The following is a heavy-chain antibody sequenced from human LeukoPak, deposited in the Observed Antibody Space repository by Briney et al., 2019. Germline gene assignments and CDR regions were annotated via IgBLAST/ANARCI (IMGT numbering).Heavy chain of an antibody. CDR1: GFTFSNAW. Sequence: GGSLRLSCAASGFTFSNAWMSWVRQAPGKGLEWVGRIKSKTDGGTTDYAAPVKGRFTISRDDSKNTLYLRMNSLKTEDTAVYYCAREARGVVVVAATSGYGMDVWGQGTTVTVSS. D-gene: IGHD2-15*01. CDR2: IKSKTDGGTT. V-gene: IGHV3-15*01. CDR3: AREARGVVVVAATSGYGMDV. J-gene: IGHJ6*02.